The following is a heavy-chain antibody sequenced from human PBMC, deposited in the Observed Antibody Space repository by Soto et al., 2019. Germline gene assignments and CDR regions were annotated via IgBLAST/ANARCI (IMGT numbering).Heavy chain of an antibody. Sequence: QVQLVQSGAEVKKPGASVKVSCKASGYTFTSYGISWVRQAPGQGLEWMGWISAYNGNTNDAQKLQGRVTMTTDTSTSTAYMELRSLRSDDTAGYYCASSLLVGYGLEGESDWGQGTLVTVSS. CDR3: ASSLLVGYGLEGESD. J-gene: IGHJ4*02. CDR2: ISAYNGNT. D-gene: IGHD5-18*01. CDR1: GYTFTSYG. V-gene: IGHV1-18*01.